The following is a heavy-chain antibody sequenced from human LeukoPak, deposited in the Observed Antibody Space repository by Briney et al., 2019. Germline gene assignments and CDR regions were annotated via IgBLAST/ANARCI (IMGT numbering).Heavy chain of an antibody. CDR2: IYSSGST. CDR1: VGSISSSSYY. D-gene: IGHD1-1*01. Sequence: SETLSLTCTVSVGSISSSSYYWVWIRQPPGKGLEWIGTIYSSGSTHYNPSLKSRVSISVDTSKNQFSLKLSSVTAADTAVYYCANWTEDSYYYGLDFWGQGTTVTVSS. V-gene: IGHV4-39*01. J-gene: IGHJ6*02. CDR3: ANWTEDSYYYGLDF.